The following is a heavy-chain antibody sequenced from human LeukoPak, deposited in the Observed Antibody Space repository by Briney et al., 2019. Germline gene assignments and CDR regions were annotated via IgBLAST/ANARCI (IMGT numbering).Heavy chain of an antibody. CDR1: GGSISSGGYY. Sequence: SQTLSLTCTVSGGSISSGGYYWSWLRQHPGTGLEWIGYIYYSGSPYSNPSLKSRVTISVDTSKNQFSLKLSSVTAADTAVYYCARVTAAGTGIDYWGQGTLVTVSS. J-gene: IGHJ4*02. V-gene: IGHV4-31*03. D-gene: IGHD6-13*01. CDR2: IYYSGSP. CDR3: ARVTAAGTGIDY.